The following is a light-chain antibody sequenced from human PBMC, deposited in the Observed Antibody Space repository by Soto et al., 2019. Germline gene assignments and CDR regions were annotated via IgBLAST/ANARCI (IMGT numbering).Light chain of an antibody. CDR1: QTINIY. Sequence: IVLTQSPATLSLSPGERATLSCRASQTINIYLAWYQQKPGQAPRLLIYGASNRAAGIPDRFSGSVSGTDFTLTISRLEPEDFAVYYCQQYGSSPWTFGQGTKVDIK. CDR3: QQYGSSPWT. J-gene: IGKJ1*01. V-gene: IGKV3-20*01. CDR2: GAS.